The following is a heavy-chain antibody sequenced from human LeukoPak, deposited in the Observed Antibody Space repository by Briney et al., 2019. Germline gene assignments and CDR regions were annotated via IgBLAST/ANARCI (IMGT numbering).Heavy chain of an antibody. J-gene: IGHJ4*02. Sequence: GGSLRLSCAASGFTFSSYAMSWVRQAPGKGLEWVSAISGSGGSTYYADSVKGRLTISRDNSKNTLYLQMNSLRAEDTAVYYCAKGGSGWYLYYFDYWGQGTLVTVSS. V-gene: IGHV3-23*01. D-gene: IGHD6-19*01. CDR2: ISGSGGST. CDR3: AKGGSGWYLYYFDY. CDR1: GFTFSSYA.